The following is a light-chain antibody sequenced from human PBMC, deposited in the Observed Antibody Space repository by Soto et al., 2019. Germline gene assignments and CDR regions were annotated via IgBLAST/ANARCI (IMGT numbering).Light chain of an antibody. CDR3: QQFKSGTWT. CDR1: QSISSW. V-gene: IGKV1-5*01. CDR2: DVS. Sequence: DIEMTHSPSILSVSVRDRVTITCRASQSISSWLAWYQQKPGKAPKLLLYDVSSLESGVPSRFSGSGSGTEFILTINGLQSDDFATYFCQQFKSGTWTFGQGSKVDI. J-gene: IGKJ1*01.